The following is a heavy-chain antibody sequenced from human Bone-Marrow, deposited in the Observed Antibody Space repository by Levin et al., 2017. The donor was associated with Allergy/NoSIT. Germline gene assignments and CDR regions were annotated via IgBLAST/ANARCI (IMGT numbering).Heavy chain of an antibody. CDR1: GGSINSYY. CDR3: ARGSWRDQQDEPMDV. Sequence: SETLSLTCTVSGGSINSYYWNWIRQPPGKGLEWIGYIYYSGSTNFHPSLKSRVTISVDTSKNQFSLTMSSVTAADTAVYYCARGSWRDQQDEPMDVWGQGTTVTVSS. CDR2: IYYSGST. D-gene: IGHD2-2*01. J-gene: IGHJ6*02. V-gene: IGHV4-59*01.